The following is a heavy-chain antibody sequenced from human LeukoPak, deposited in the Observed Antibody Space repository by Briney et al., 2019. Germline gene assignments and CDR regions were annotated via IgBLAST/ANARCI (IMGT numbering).Heavy chain of an antibody. J-gene: IGHJ4*02. D-gene: IGHD6-13*01. CDR3: ARDSIAAAGTLDY. CDR1: GFTFSTSR. CDR2: ISSYSSYV. V-gene: IGHV3-21*01. Sequence: GGSLRLSCAASGFTFSTSRMNWVRQAPGKGLEWISSISSYSSYVYYADSVQGRFTISRDNSKNTLYLQMNSLRAEDTAVYYCARDSIAAAGTLDYWGQGTLVTVSS.